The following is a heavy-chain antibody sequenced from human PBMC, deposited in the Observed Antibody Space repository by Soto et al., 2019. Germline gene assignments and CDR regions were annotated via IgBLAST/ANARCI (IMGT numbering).Heavy chain of an antibody. V-gene: IGHV4-31*03. CDR1: GASINSGGYY. D-gene: IGHD3-22*01. Sequence: QVQLQESGPGLVKPSQTLSLTCTVSGASINSGGYYWNWIRQRPGKGLEWIGYIYYGGSPYYNPSLRNRITMSLDTSKNIFSLKLSSVTAADTAVSYCARKYYYDSSAFDIWGQGTTVTVSS. CDR2: IYYGGSP. CDR3: ARKYYYDSSAFDI. J-gene: IGHJ3*02.